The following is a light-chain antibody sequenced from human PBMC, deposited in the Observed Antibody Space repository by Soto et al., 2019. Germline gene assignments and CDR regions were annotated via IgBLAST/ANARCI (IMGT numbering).Light chain of an antibody. CDR3: SSYTSSSTEV. CDR1: SSDVGGYNY. V-gene: IGLV2-14*01. Sequence: QSALTQPASVSGSPGQSITISCTGTSSDVGGYNYVSWYQQHPGKAPKLMIYDVSDRPSGVSDRFSGSKSGNTASLTISGVQAEDEVDYYCSSYTSSSTEVFGTGTKLTVL. CDR2: DVS. J-gene: IGLJ1*01.